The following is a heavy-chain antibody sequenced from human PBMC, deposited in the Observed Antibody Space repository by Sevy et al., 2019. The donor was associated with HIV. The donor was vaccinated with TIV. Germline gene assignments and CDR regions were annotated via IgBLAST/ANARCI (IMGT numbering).Heavy chain of an antibody. CDR1: GYSFSTYA. J-gene: IGHJ4*02. D-gene: IGHD3-10*01. V-gene: IGHV1-3*01. CDR2: ISAVNGNA. CDR3: ARDDGSGTYLEY. Sequence: ASVKVSCKASGYSFSTYAIHWVRQAPGQRLEWLGWISAVNGNAKYSQKFQDRVTIIRDASATTTYMELKSLRSEDTAIYYCARDDGSGTYLEYWGQGTLVTVSS.